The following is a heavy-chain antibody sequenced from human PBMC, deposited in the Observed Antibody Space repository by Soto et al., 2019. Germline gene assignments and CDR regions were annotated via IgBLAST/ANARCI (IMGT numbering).Heavy chain of an antibody. CDR1: GFMFNAYG. Sequence: PGGSLRLSCAASGFMFNAYGMHWVRQAPGNGLGWVAVISFDGSNQYYEESVKGRFTISRDNSKNTLYLQMHSLRAEDTAVYYCARARERFDYWGQGTLVTVSS. V-gene: IGHV3-30*03. J-gene: IGHJ4*02. CDR2: ISFDGSNQ. CDR3: ARARERFDY.